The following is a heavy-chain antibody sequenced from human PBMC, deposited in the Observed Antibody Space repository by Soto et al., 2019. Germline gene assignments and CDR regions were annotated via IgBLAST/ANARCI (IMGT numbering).Heavy chain of an antibody. CDR2: ISGSGGST. Sequence: QPGGSLRLSCAASGFTFSSYAMSWVRQAPGKGLEWVSAISGSGGSTYYADSVKGRFTISRDNSKNTLYLQMNSLRAEDTAVYYCAKEGPTMVYASIAAAGSLDYWGQGTLVTVSS. CDR3: AKEGPTMVYASIAAAGSLDY. V-gene: IGHV3-23*01. D-gene: IGHD6-13*01. J-gene: IGHJ4*02. CDR1: GFTFSSYA.